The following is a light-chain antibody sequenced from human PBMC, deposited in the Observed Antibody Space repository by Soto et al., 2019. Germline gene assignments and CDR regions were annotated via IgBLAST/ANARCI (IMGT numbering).Light chain of an antibody. V-gene: IGKV1-8*01. CDR2: AAS. Sequence: AIRIPHSPSSFSACTGDRVPLTCLARQSISSYLAWYQQKPGKAPKLLIYAASTLQSGVPSRFSGSGSGTDFTLTISSLQSEDFAVYYCQQYNNWPITFGQGTRLEIK. J-gene: IGKJ5*01. CDR1: QSISSY. CDR3: QQYNNWPIT.